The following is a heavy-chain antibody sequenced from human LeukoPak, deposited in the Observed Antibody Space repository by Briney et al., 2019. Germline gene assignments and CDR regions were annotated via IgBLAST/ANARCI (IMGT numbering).Heavy chain of an antibody. D-gene: IGHD6-25*01. V-gene: IGHV7-4-1*02. J-gene: IGHJ4*02. CDR2: INTNTGNP. Sequence: ASVKVSCKASGYTFTSYAMNWVRQAPGQGLEWMGWINTNTGNPTYAQGFTGRFVFSLDTSVSTAYLQISSLKAEDTAVYYCARVLMSSAYYYFDYWGQGTLVTVSS. CDR3: ARVLMSSAYYYFDY. CDR1: GYTFTSYA.